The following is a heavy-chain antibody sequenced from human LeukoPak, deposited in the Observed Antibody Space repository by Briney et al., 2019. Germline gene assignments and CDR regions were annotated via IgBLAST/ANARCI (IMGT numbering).Heavy chain of an antibody. Sequence: GGSLRLSCAASGFTFSSYAMSWVRQAPGKGLEWVSAISGSGGSTYYADSVKGRFTISRDNSKNTPYLQMNSLRAEDTAVYYCAKDLGYYDSSGYSLDAFDIWGQGTMVTVSS. D-gene: IGHD3-22*01. CDR2: ISGSGGST. J-gene: IGHJ3*02. CDR1: GFTFSSYA. CDR3: AKDLGYYDSSGYSLDAFDI. V-gene: IGHV3-23*01.